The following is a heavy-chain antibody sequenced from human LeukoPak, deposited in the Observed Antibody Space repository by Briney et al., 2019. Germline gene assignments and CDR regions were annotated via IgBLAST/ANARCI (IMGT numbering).Heavy chain of an antibody. Sequence: GGPRGLSCPPSGFTFSSLGMHWVGQAPAKGLEWGAVIWYDGSNKYYADSVKGRFTISRDNSKNTLYLQMNSLRAEDTAVYYCARDHRNYYDSSGYYGSWGQGTLVTVSS. CDR2: IWYDGSNK. CDR3: ARDHRNYYDSSGYYGS. V-gene: IGHV3-33*01. D-gene: IGHD3-22*01. CDR1: GFTFSSLG. J-gene: IGHJ4*02.